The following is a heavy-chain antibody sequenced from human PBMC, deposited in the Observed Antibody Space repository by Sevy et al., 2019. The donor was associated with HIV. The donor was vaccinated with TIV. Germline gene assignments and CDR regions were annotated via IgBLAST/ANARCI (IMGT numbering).Heavy chain of an antibody. CDR2: INPTSGGT. D-gene: IGHD6-19*01. V-gene: IGHV1-2*06. CDR3: AGQTSGWYDWFDP. Sequence: ATVKVSCKASAYNFIGYYIHWVRQAPGQGLERNGRINPTSGGTKYAHKFQGRVTVSIDMSVSTAYMELTRLTSDDTAIYYSAGQTSGWYDWFDPWGPGTLVTVSS. CDR1: AYNFIGYY. J-gene: IGHJ5*02.